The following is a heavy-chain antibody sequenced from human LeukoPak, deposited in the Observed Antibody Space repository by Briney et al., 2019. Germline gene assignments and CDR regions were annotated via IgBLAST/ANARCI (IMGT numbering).Heavy chain of an antibody. CDR1: GGSISSYY. Sequence: SETLSLTCTVSGGSISSYYCSWIRQPPGKGLEWIGYIYTSGSTNYNPSLKSRVTISVDTSKNQFSLKLSSVTAADTAVYYCARRGEMGYYFDYWGQGTLVTVSS. D-gene: IGHD5-24*01. CDR2: IYTSGST. CDR3: ARRGEMGYYFDY. J-gene: IGHJ4*02. V-gene: IGHV4-4*09.